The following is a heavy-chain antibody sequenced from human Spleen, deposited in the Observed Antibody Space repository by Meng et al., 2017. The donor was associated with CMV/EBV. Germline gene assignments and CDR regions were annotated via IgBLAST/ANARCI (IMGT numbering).Heavy chain of an antibody. Sequence: SETLSLTCTVSGGSISSYYWSWIRQPPGKGLEWIGSIYHSGSTYYNPSLKSRVTISVDTSKNQFSLKLSSVTAADTAVYYCAQRVRGWFDPWGQGTLVTVSS. CDR2: IYHSGST. CDR3: AQRVRGWFDP. V-gene: IGHV4-59*04. J-gene: IGHJ5*02. CDR1: GGSISSYY. D-gene: IGHD2-21*01.